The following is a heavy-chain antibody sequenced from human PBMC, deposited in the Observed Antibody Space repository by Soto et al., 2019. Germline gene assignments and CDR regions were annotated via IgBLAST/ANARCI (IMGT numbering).Heavy chain of an antibody. CDR1: GYTFTSYG. CDR3: ARGRYGDY. J-gene: IGHJ4*02. CDR2: ISAHNGNT. Sequence: QVHLVQSGAEVKKPGASVKVSCKASGYTFTSYGITWVRQAPGQGLEWMGWISAHNGNTDYVQKLQGRVIVTRDTSTSTAYMELRSLRSDDTAVYYCARGRYGDYWGQGALVTVSS. D-gene: IGHD1-1*01. V-gene: IGHV1-18*01.